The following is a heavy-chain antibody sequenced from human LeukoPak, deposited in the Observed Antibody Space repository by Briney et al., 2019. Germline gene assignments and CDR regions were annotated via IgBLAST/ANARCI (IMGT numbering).Heavy chain of an antibody. CDR2: ISAYNGNT. V-gene: IGHV1-18*04. D-gene: IGHD6-13*01. CDR1: GYTFTSYY. Sequence: PLASVKVSCKASGYTFTSYYMHWVRQAPGQGLEWMGWISAYNGNTNYAQKLQGRVTMTTDTSTSTAYMELRSLRSDDTAVYYCARDHTAGYSNLPDAFDIWGQGTMVTVSS. J-gene: IGHJ3*02. CDR3: ARDHTAGYSNLPDAFDI.